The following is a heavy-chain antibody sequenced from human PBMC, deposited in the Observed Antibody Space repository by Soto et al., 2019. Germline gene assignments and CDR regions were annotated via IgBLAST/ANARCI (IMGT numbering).Heavy chain of an antibody. V-gene: IGHV1-69*08. D-gene: IGHD5-18*01. J-gene: IGHJ4*02. CDR3: ARDLEGYSHFDY. Sequence: QVQLVKSGAEVKKPGSSVKVSCKASGGTFSSYTISWVRQSPGKGIEWMGRIIPILGIANYAQKFQGRVTITAYEATSTAYVEMSSLRAADTAVYYCARDLEGYSHFDYWGQGTLVTVSS. CDR2: IIPILGIA. CDR1: GGTFSSYT.